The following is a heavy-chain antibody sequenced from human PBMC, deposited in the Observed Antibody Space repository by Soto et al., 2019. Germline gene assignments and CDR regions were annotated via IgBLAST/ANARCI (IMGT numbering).Heavy chain of an antibody. CDR3: ARIRVYYGSGSYPAAEPFDY. CDR1: AFSLSTCGMC. J-gene: IGHJ4*02. Sequence: SGPTLVNPTQTLTLTCTFSAFSLSTCGMCVSWIRQPPGKALEWLALIDWDDDKYYSTSLKTRLTISKDTSKNQVVLTMTNMDPVDTATYYCARIRVYYGSGSYPAAEPFDYWGQGTLVTVSS. D-gene: IGHD3-10*01. CDR2: IDWDDDK. V-gene: IGHV2-70*01.